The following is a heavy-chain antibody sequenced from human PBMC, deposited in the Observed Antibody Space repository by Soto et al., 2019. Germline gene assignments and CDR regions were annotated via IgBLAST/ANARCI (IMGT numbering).Heavy chain of an antibody. J-gene: IGHJ4*02. D-gene: IGHD3-3*02. CDR3: PRDVPATAAFLWDF. V-gene: IGHV1-18*04. CDR1: GYTVGDFG. CDR2: ISSYNGHT. Sequence: ASVKVSCNVSGYTVGDFGIRLLRESLGQGLERIGWISSYNGHTHYAQRLQGRFTLTTDTSRSTGYMELRSLRPDDKAVYFCPRDVPATAAFLWDFGGQGTLVSV.